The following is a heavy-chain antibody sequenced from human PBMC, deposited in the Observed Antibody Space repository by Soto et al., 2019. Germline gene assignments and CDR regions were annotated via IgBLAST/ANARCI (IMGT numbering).Heavy chain of an antibody. V-gene: IGHV1-46*01. J-gene: IGHJ4*02. CDR2: INPSCGST. CDR1: GYTFTGYY. Sequence: GASVKFSCKPSGYTFTGYYMHWVRQAPGQGLEWMGIINPSCGSTSYAQKFQGRVTMTRDTSTSTVYMELSSLRSEDTAVYYCARDNYSSGRFDYWGQGTLVTVSS. D-gene: IGHD6-19*01. CDR3: ARDNYSSGRFDY.